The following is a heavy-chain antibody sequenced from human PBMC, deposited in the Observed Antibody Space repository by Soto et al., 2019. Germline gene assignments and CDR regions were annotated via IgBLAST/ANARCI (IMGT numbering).Heavy chain of an antibody. CDR1: GGSLSSGGYS. Sequence: QLQLQESGSGLVKPSQTLSLTCAVSGGSLSSGGYSWSWIRQPPGKGLEWIGYIYHSGSTYYNPSLKSRVSISVDGSKNQFSLKLSSVTAADTAVYYCASAGGLGAVAADYWGQGTLVTVSS. CDR3: ASAGGLGAVAADY. V-gene: IGHV4-30-2*01. CDR2: IYHSGST. D-gene: IGHD6-19*01. J-gene: IGHJ4*02.